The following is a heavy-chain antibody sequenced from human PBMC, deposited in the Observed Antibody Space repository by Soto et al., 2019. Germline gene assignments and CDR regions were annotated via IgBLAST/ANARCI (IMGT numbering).Heavy chain of an antibody. CDR1: GFTFRSYA. V-gene: IGHV3-23*01. CDR3: LKGGVSGHGVWLLDS. D-gene: IGHD5-12*01. J-gene: IGHJ5*01. CDR2: LLRSGSST. Sequence: GGSLRLSCAASGFTFRSYAMSWARQAPGKGLEWVSSLLRSGSSTYYADSVKCRFTISSDISANSLYLQMDSLRAQDTAVYYSLKGGVSGHGVWLLDSCGHGSVVTVYS.